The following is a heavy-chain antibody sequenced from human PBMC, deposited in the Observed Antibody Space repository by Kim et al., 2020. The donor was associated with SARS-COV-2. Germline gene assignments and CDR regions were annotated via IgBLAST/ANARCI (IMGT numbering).Heavy chain of an antibody. D-gene: IGHD2-15*01. V-gene: IGHV2-5*02. CDR1: GFSLTTSGVG. Sequence: SGPTLVNPTQTLTLTCTFSGFSLTTSGVGVGWIRQSPGKALEWLAVIYWDDDKRYSPSLMSRVTITKDTSKNQVVLTMTNMDPVDTGTYYCAHRRTVVGSSWLDPWGQGTLVTVSS. J-gene: IGHJ5*02. CDR3: AHRRTVVGSSWLDP. CDR2: IYWDDDK.